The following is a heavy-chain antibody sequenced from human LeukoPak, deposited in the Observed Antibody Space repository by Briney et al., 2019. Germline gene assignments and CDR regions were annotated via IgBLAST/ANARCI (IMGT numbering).Heavy chain of an antibody. CDR1: GGSVSGYY. Sequence: EPSETLSLTCVVSGGSVSGYYWGWIRQPPGRGLEWIGYVYYSGSTNYNPSFKSRITISVDTSRNQFSLQLSSVTAADTAVYYCARMHRYCSGGACYVLDNWGQGTLVAVSS. J-gene: IGHJ4*02. CDR2: VYYSGST. V-gene: IGHV4-59*02. CDR3: ARMHRYCSGGACYVLDN. D-gene: IGHD2-15*01.